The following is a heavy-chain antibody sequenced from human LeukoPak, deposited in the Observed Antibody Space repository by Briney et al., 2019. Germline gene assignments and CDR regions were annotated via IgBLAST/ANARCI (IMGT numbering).Heavy chain of an antibody. CDR1: GGSISSGGYS. D-gene: IGHD2-2*02. CDR3: ASDALVSAAILFY. CDR2: IYHSGST. V-gene: IGHV4-30-2*01. J-gene: IGHJ4*02. Sequence: PSETLSLTCAVSGGSISSGGYSWSWIRQPPGKGLEWIGYIYHSGSTYYNPSLRSRVTISVDTSKNQFSLKLRSVTAADTAVYYCASDALVSAAILFYWGQGTQVTVSS.